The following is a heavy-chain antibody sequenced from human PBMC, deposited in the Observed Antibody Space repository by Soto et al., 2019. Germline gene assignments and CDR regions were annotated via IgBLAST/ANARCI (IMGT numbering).Heavy chain of an antibody. J-gene: IGHJ4*02. V-gene: IGHV3-23*01. Sequence: GGSLRLSCAASGFTFSSYAMSWVRQAPGKGLEWVSAISGSGGSTYYADSVKGRFTISRDNSKNTLYLQMNSLRAEDTAVYYCAPPRGRYSGSYSGSYWGQGTLVTVSS. CDR1: GFTFSSYA. CDR3: APPRGRYSGSYSGSY. D-gene: IGHD1-26*01. CDR2: ISGSGGST.